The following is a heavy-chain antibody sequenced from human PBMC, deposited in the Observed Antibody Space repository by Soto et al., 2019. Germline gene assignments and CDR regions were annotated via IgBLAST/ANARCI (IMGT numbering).Heavy chain of an antibody. J-gene: IGHJ3*02. CDR2: ISVNNGNT. CDR1: GYSFTSYG. D-gene: IGHD3-16*01. Sequence: QVQLVQSGSEVGKPGASVKVSCKSSGYSFTSYGISWVRQAPGQGLEWMGWISVNNGNTNYAQSLQGRVTMTTDTSTSTAYMELRRLTSDDTAIYYCARGGAFDIWGQGTVVTVS. V-gene: IGHV1-18*04. CDR3: ARGGAFDI.